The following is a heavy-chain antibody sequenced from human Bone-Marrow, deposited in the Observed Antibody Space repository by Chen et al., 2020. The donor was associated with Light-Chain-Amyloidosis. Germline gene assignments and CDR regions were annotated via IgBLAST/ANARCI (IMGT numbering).Heavy chain of an antibody. CDR2: IYPDHPDA. CDR3: ARRRDGYNFDY. Sequence: EVQLEQSGPEVKKPGESLKISCKGSGYTFPNYWIGWVRQMPGKGLEWMGVIYPDHPDARYSPSFEGQVTISADKSLTTAYLQWRSLKASDTAMYYCARRRDGYNFDYWGQGTLVTVSS. CDR1: GYTFPNYW. V-gene: IGHV5-51*01. J-gene: IGHJ4*02. D-gene: IGHD5-12*01.